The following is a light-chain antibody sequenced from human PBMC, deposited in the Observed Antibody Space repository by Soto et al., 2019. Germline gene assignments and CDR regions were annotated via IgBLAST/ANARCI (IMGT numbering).Light chain of an antibody. CDR2: GAS. J-gene: IGKJ2*01. Sequence: EIVLTQSPATLSLSPGERATLSCRASQSVSSYLAWYQQKPGQAPRLLIYGASTRASGIPDRFSGSGSGTEFTLTINSLQSEDFAVYFCQQYNNWPYTFGQGTKVDIK. CDR1: QSVSSY. CDR3: QQYNNWPYT. V-gene: IGKV3-15*01.